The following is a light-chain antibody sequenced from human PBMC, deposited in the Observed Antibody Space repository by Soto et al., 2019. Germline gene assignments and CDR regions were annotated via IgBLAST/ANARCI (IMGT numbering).Light chain of an antibody. CDR1: SSNIGAGYD. V-gene: IGLV1-40*01. Sequence: QSVRTQPPSVSGAPGQRVTISCTGSSSNIGAGYDVHWYQQLPGTAPKLLIYGNSNRPSGVPDRFSGSKSGTSASLAITGLQADDAADYYCQSYDSSLSALFGGGTKLTVL. CDR2: GNS. J-gene: IGLJ3*02. CDR3: QSYDSSLSAL.